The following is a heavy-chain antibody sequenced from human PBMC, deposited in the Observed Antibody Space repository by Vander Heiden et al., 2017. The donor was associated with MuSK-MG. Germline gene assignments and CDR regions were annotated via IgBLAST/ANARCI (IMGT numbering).Heavy chain of an antibody. CDR1: GLFFSSYA. CDR3: AKGGTRYYQYYYMDV. J-gene: IGHJ6*03. V-gene: IGHV3-23*01. Sequence: EGQLLESGGGLVRPGKSLRPSCAAPGLFFSSYAMSWVRQAPGKGLEWVSVISGSDGSTYYADSVKGRFTISRDNPKNRLYLQMNSLRAEDTAIYYCAKGGTRYYQYYYMDVWGKGTTVTVSS. CDR2: ISGSDGST. D-gene: IGHD3-9*01.